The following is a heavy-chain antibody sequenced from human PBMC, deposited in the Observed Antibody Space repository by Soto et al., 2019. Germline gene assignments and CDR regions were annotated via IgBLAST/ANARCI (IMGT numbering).Heavy chain of an antibody. CDR2: IYNDGTT. D-gene: IGHD3-10*01. CDR1: GLPVAGSY. J-gene: IGHJ6*02. Sequence: QPGGSLRLSCVASGLPVAGSYMAWVRQAPGKGLEWASVIYNDGTTYYPQSVEGRFTISRDTSKNTLYLQMDRLRDEDTAVYYCVRPLPSGQTHARDVWGQGTTVTVSS. CDR3: VRPLPSGQTHARDV. V-gene: IGHV3-53*01.